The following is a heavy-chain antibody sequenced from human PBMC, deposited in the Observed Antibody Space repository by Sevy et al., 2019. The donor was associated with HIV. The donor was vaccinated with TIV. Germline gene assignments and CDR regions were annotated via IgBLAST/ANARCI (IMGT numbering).Heavy chain of an antibody. CDR3: VKDLSRYSSNSPLWFDP. CDR1: GFTFDDYT. Sequence: GGSLRLSCAASGFTFDDYTMHWVRQAPGKGLEWVSLISWDGGSTFYADSVKGRFTISRDSSKNSLYLQMNRLRTKDTALYYCVKDLSRYSSNSPLWFDPWGQGTLVTVSS. J-gene: IGHJ5*02. D-gene: IGHD6-13*01. V-gene: IGHV3-43*01. CDR2: ISWDGGST.